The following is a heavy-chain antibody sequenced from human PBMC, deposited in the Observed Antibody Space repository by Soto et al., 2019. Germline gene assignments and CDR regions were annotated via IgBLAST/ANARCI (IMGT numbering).Heavy chain of an antibody. Sequence: VQLVESGGGVVQPGRSLRLSCAASGYTFSPYTMHWVRQAPGKGLDWVAVISYDGNDKEYADSVKGRFTISRDNSKNTLYLQMNSLRAEDTAVYYCARGGGFCGGDCYKGGIDYWGQQGTLVTVSS. CDR3: ARGGGFCGGDCYKGGIDY. CDR2: ISYDGNDK. J-gene: IGHJ4*02. V-gene: IGHV3-30-3*01. CDR1: GYTFSPYT. D-gene: IGHD2-21*02.